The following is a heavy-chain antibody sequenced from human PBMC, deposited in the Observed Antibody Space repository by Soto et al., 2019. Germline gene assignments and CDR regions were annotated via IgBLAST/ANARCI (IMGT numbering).Heavy chain of an antibody. J-gene: IGHJ6*02. V-gene: IGHV3-11*01. CDR1: GFTFSDYY. CDR3: ARDHHDYSNSNAYGMDV. Sequence: PGGSLRLSCAASGFTFSDYYMSWIRQAPGKGLEWVSYISSSGSTIYYADSVKGRFTISRDNAKNSLYLQMNSLRAEDTAVYYCARDHHDYSNSNAYGMDVWGQGTTVTVSS. CDR2: ISSSGSTI. D-gene: IGHD4-4*01.